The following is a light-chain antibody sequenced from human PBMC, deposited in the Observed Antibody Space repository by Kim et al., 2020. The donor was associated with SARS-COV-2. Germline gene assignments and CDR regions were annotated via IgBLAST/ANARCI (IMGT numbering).Light chain of an antibody. V-gene: IGLV2-14*01. CDR1: TNDVGGYNY. CDR2: EVS. J-gene: IGLJ1*01. CDR3: SSYSSSSTLCV. Sequence: QSALTQPASVSGSPGQSITISCTGTTNDVGGYNYVSWYQQHPGKAPKLMIYEVSNRPSGVSNRFSGSKSGNTASLTISGLQAEDEADYYCSSYSSSSTLCVFGTGTEVTVL.